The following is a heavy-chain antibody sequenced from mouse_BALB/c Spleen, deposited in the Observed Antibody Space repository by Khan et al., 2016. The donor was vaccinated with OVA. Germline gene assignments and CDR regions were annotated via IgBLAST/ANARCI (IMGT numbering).Heavy chain of an antibody. CDR2: IFPGTGTT. CDR3: AGGYFGNYGFAY. V-gene: IGHV1S132*01. CDR1: GYTFTSYW. D-gene: IGHD2-1*01. Sequence: VQLQESGAELVKPGASVKLSCKTSGYTFTSYWIQWVKQRPGQGLGWIGQIFPGTGTTYYNENFKGKATLTIDTSSTTAYLQLSSLTSADSAVYFCAGGYFGNYGFAYWGQGTLVTVSA. J-gene: IGHJ3*01.